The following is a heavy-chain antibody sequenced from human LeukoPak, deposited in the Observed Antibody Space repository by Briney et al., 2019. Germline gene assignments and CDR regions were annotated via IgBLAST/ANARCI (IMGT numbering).Heavy chain of an antibody. CDR3: ARETSTVASYYFQY. Sequence: SETLSLTCAVYGASFSVDYWSWVRQPTGKGLEWIGEITHSGNTNYNPSLKSRVTISVDTSKNQFSLRLTSVTAADTAVYYCARETSTVASYYFQYWGQGSLVTVSS. V-gene: IGHV4-34*01. CDR2: ITHSGNT. CDR1: GASFSVDY. D-gene: IGHD4-11*01. J-gene: IGHJ4*02.